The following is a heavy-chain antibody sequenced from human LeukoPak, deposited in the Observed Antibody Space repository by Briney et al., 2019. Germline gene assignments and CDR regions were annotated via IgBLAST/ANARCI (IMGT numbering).Heavy chain of an antibody. CDR2: ISSSSNYI. CDR1: GFTFSSYS. D-gene: IGHD6-13*01. CDR3: ARGLRYSSSWYNFDY. Sequence: PGGSLRLSCAASGFTFSSYSMNWVRQAPGKGLEWVSFISSSSNYIYYADSVKGRFTISRDNAKNSLFLQMNGLGAEDTAVYYCARGLRYSSSWYNFDYWGQGTLVTVSS. V-gene: IGHV3-21*01. J-gene: IGHJ4*02.